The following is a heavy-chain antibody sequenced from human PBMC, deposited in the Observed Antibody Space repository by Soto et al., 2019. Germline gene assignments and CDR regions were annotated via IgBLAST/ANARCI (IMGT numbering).Heavy chain of an antibody. J-gene: IGHJ6*03. V-gene: IGHV4-39*01. Sequence: PSETLSLTCTVSGGSISSSSYYWGWIRQPPGKGLEWIGSIYYSGSTYYNPSLKSRVTISVDTSKNQFSLKLSSVTAADTAVYYCARQRNYDFWSGYPTVGYYYYMDVWGKGTTVTVSS. CDR2: IYYSGST. D-gene: IGHD3-3*01. CDR3: ARQRNYDFWSGYPTVGYYYYMDV. CDR1: GGSISSSSYY.